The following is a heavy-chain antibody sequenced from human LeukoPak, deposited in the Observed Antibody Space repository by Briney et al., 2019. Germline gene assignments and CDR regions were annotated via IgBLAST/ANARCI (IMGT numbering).Heavy chain of an antibody. CDR2: IYYSGST. CDR3: ARRDYVWGSYRPFDY. CDR1: GGSISSYY. Sequence: SETLSLTCTVSGGSISSYYWSWIRQPPGKGLEWIGYIYYSGSTNYNPSLKSRVTISVDTSKNQLSLKLSSVTAADTAVYYCARRDYVWGSYRPFDYWGQGTLVTVSS. V-gene: IGHV4-59*01. J-gene: IGHJ4*02. D-gene: IGHD3-16*02.